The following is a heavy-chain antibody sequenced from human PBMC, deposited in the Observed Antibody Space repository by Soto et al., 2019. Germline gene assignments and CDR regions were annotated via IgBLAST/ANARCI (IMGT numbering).Heavy chain of an antibody. J-gene: IGHJ5*02. CDR2: MNPGSGDT. CDR3: ARMETFGSLNWFDP. CDR1: GYSFTNND. Sequence: ASVKVSCKASGYSFTNNDVSWVRQATGQGLEWMGWMNPGSGDTGYAQKFQGRVTMTRDISIATAYMELSSLRSDDTAIYYCARMETFGSLNWFDPWGQGTLVTVSS. D-gene: IGHD3-16*01. V-gene: IGHV1-8*01.